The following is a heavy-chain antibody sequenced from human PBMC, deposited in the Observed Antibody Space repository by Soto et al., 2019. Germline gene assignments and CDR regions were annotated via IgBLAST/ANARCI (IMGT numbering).Heavy chain of an antibody. CDR1: GGTFSSYT. D-gene: IGHD2-2*01. V-gene: IGHV1-69*04. Sequence: SVKVSCQASGGTFSSYTISWVRQAPGQGLEWMGRIIPILGIANYAQKFQGRVTITADKSTSTAYMELSSLRSEDTAVYYCAREGPADYCSSTSCYGKWGFDPWGQGTLVTVSS. CDR3: AREGPADYCSSTSCYGKWGFDP. CDR2: IIPILGIA. J-gene: IGHJ5*02.